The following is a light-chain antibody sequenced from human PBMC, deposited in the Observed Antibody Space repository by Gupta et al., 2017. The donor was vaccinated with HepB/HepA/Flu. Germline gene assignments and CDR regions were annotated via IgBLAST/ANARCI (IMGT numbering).Light chain of an antibody. CDR2: SAC. V-gene: IGKV1-39*01. CDR3: HKHQIPRT. Sequence: DIQLTQSPSSLSASVGDGVTIHCRASQSIAIYLPSYQQRPGTAPILLMFSACSVMAGVPARCRGSGSETLFTLTIAEVQPVEFAVYFCHKHQIPRTFGQGTKVEIK. J-gene: IGKJ1*01. CDR1: QSIAIY.